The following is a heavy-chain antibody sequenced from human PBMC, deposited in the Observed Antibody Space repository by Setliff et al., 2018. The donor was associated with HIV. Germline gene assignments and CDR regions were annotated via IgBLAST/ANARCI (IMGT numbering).Heavy chain of an antibody. Sequence: PSETLSLTCTVSGGSISSSSYYWGWIRQPPGKGLEWIGSIYYSGSAYYNPSLKSRVTISVDTSKNQFSLKLSSVTAADTAVYYCARGLNDYTNPYYMDVWGTGTPVTVSS. CDR3: ARGLNDYTNPYYMDV. D-gene: IGHD4-4*01. CDR2: IYYSGSA. J-gene: IGHJ6*03. V-gene: IGHV4-39*01. CDR1: GGSISSSSYY.